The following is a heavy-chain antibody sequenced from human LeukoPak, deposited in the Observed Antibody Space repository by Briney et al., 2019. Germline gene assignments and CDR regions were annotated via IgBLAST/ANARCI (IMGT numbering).Heavy chain of an antibody. V-gene: IGHV4-61*01. CDR3: ARDTIAAAGTDWYFDL. CDR2: IYYSGST. J-gene: IGHJ2*01. D-gene: IGHD6-13*01. Sequence: SETLSLTCTVSVGSISSSSYYWSWIRQPPGKGLEWIGYIYYSGSTNYNPSLKSRVTISVDTSKNQFSLKLSSVTAADTAVYYCARDTIAAAGTDWYFDLWGRGTLVTVSS. CDR1: VGSISSSSYY.